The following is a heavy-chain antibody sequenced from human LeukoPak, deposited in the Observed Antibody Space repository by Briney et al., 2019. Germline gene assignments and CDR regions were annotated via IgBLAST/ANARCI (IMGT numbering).Heavy chain of an antibody. V-gene: IGHV3-23*01. CDR3: AKDADIVVVVAASYPDY. J-gene: IGHJ4*02. CDR1: GFTFSNYA. Sequence: GGSLRLSCAASGFTFSNYAMSWVRQAPGRGLEWVSVISGCCGSTYYADSVEGRFTISRDNSKNTLYLQMNSLRAEDTAVYYCAKDADIVVVVAASYPDYWGQGTLVTVSS. D-gene: IGHD2-15*01. CDR2: ISGCCGST.